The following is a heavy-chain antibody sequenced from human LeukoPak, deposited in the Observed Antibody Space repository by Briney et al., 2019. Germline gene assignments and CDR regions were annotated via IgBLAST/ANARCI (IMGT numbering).Heavy chain of an antibody. J-gene: IGHJ4*02. D-gene: IGHD4/OR15-4a*01. CDR2: IKQDGNEK. CDR3: ARDTLGEGEDANYAVYYFDY. V-gene: IGHV3-7*01. Sequence: GGSLRLSCAASGFTFSSYWMSWVRQAPGKGLEWVANIKQDGNEKYYADSVKGRFTISRDNGKNSLDLQMNSLRADGTAVYYCARDTLGEGEDANYAVYYFDYWGQGTVVTVSS. CDR1: GFTFSSYW.